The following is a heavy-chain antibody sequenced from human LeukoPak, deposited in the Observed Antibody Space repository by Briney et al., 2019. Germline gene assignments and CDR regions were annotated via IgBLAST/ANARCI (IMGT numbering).Heavy chain of an antibody. Sequence: PTGGSLRLSCAASGFTFSSYGMRWVRQAPGKGLEWLAFIRYDGSNKYYADSVKGRFTISRDNSKNTLYLQMNSLRAEDTAVYYCAKAPAYYDSSGALLYYFDYWGQGTLVTVSS. V-gene: IGHV3-30*02. CDR1: GFTFSSYG. J-gene: IGHJ4*02. CDR3: AKAPAYYDSSGALLYYFDY. D-gene: IGHD3-22*01. CDR2: IRYDGSNK.